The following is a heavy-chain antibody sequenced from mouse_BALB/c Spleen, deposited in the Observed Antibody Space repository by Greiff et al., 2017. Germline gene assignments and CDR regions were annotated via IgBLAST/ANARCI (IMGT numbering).Heavy chain of an antibody. V-gene: IGHV5-6-4*01. CDR2: ISSGGSYT. CDR1: GFTFSSYT. J-gene: IGHJ4*01. Sequence: EVQLVESGGGLVKPGGSLKLSCAASGFTFSSYTMSWVRQTPEKRLEWVATISSGGSYTYYPDSVKGRFTISRDNAKNTLYLQMSSLKSEDTAMYYCTRGVPMDYWGQGTSVTVSS. CDR3: TRGVPMDY.